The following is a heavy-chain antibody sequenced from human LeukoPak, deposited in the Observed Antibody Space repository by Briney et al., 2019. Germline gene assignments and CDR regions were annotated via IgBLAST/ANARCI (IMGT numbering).Heavy chain of an antibody. D-gene: IGHD4-17*01. V-gene: IGHV3-30-3*01. Sequence: TGGSLRLSCAASGFTFSSYAMHWVRQAPGKGLEWVAVISYDGSNKYCADSVKGRYTISRDNSKNTLYLQMNSLRAEDTAVYYCARVTTRPIFSYRFTVFDYWGQGTLVTVSS. J-gene: IGHJ4*02. CDR3: ARVTTRPIFSYRFTVFDY. CDR1: GFTFSSYA. CDR2: ISYDGSNK.